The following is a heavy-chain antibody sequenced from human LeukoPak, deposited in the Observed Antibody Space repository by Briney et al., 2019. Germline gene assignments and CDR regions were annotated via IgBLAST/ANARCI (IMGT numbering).Heavy chain of an antibody. V-gene: IGHV3-23*01. CDR2: ISGSGGST. CDR1: GFTFSSYA. Sequence: GGSLRLSCAASGFTFSSYAMSWVRQAPGRGLEWVSAISGSGGSTYYADSVKGRFTISRDNAKNSLYLQMNSLRAEDTAVYYCARDHYYGSGSPYYYYMDVWGKGTTVTISS. CDR3: ARDHYYGSGSPYYYYMDV. D-gene: IGHD3-10*01. J-gene: IGHJ6*03.